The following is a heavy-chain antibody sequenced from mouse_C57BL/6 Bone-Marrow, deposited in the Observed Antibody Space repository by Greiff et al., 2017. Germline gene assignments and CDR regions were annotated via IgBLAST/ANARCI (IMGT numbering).Heavy chain of an antibody. CDR2: IDPENGDT. CDR1: GFNIKDDY. CDR3: TPNWDWYFDV. D-gene: IGHD4-1*01. Sequence: EVMLVESGAELVRPGASVKLSCTASGFNIKDDYMHWVKQRPEQGLEWIGWIDPENGDTEYASKFQGKAPITADTSSNTAYLQLSSLTSEDTAVYYCTPNWDWYFDVWGTGTTVTVSS. J-gene: IGHJ1*03. V-gene: IGHV14-4*01.